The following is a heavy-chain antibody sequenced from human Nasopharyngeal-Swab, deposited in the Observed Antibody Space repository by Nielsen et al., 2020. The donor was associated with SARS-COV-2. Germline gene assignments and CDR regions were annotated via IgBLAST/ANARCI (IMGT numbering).Heavy chain of an antibody. Sequence: WIRQPPGKGLEWIGSIYYSGSTYYNPSLSSRVTISVDTSKNHFSLKLSSATAPDTAVYYCASRIAVASGHYRPFDYWGQGTLVTRLL. CDR2: IYYSGST. V-gene: IGHV4-39*02. J-gene: IGHJ4*02. CDR3: ASRIAVASGHYRPFDY. D-gene: IGHD6-19*01.